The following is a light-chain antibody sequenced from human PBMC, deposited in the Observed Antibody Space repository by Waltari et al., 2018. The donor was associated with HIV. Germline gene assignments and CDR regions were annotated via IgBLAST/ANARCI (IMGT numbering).Light chain of an antibody. Sequence: QSALTQPASVSGSPGQSITISCTGTSSDIGTSALVSWYQPHPGKAPKLIIYEVSERPSGVSNRFSGSKSGNTASLTISGLQAEDETDYYCCSYGGSSTYVVFGGGTKVTVL. CDR1: SSDIGTSAL. CDR3: CSYGGSSTYVV. CDR2: EVS. J-gene: IGLJ2*01. V-gene: IGLV2-23*02.